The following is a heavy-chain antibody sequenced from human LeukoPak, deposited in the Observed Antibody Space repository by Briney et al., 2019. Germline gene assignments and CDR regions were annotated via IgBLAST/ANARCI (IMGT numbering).Heavy chain of an antibody. V-gene: IGHV3-30*03. CDR1: GFTFSSYG. CDR2: ISYDGSNK. J-gene: IGHJ4*02. Sequence: GGSLRLSCAASGFTFSSYGMHWVRQAPGKGLEWVAVISYDGSNKYYADSVKGRFTISRDNSKNTLYLQMNSLRAEDTAVYYCARVRGGYCSSTGCYAIDYWGQGTLVTVSS. D-gene: IGHD2-2*01. CDR3: ARVRGGYCSSTGCYAIDY.